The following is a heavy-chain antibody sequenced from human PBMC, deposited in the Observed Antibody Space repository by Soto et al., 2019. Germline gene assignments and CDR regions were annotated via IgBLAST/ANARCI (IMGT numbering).Heavy chain of an antibody. D-gene: IGHD2-8*01. V-gene: IGHV4-34*01. Sequence: SETLSITCAVYGGCLGGYNWCCILQPPEKGLEWIGEINHSGSTNYNPSLKSRVTISVDTSKNQFSLKLSSVTAADTAVYYCARCLYWDAKASYYIY. J-gene: IGHJ6*03. CDR1: GGCLGGYN. CDR2: INHSGST. CDR3: ARCLYWDAKASYYIY.